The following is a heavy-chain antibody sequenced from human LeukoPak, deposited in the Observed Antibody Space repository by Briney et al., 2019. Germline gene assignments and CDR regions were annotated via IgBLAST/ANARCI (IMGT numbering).Heavy chain of an antibody. D-gene: IGHD2-2*01. V-gene: IGHV4-34*01. CDR1: GGSFIGYS. CDR3: ARSQLLYFFDH. Sequence: SETLSLTCAANGGSFIGYSWSWIRQAPGKGLEWIGEIHHSGSTKYNPSLKSRVTMSVDTSKSQFSLKLTSVTAADTGVYYCARSQLLYFFDHWGQGTLVTVSS. J-gene: IGHJ4*02. CDR2: IHHSGST.